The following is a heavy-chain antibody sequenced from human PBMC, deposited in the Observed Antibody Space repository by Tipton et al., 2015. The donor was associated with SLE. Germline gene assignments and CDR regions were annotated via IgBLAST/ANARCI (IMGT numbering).Heavy chain of an antibody. D-gene: IGHD5-18*01. CDR3: ARGGIQLWLPFDY. CDR2: IKEDDSEI. CDR1: GFTFSSYG. V-gene: IGHV3-33*01. J-gene: IGHJ4*02. Sequence: SLRLSCAASGFTFSSYGMHWVRQAPGKGLEWVAKIKEDDSEIYYLDSVKGRFTISRDNSKNTLYLQMNSLRAEDTAVYYCARGGIQLWLPFDYWGQGTLVTVSS.